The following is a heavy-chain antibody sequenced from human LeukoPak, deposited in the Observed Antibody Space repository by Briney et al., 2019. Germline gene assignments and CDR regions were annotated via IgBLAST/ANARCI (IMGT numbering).Heavy chain of an antibody. V-gene: IGHV3-23*01. CDR3: ARRRCTSTSCFADY. J-gene: IGHJ4*02. CDR2: ISGSGGST. D-gene: IGHD2-2*01. Sequence: GGSLRLSCAASGFTFSSYAMSWVRQAPGKGLEWVSAISGSGGSTYYADSVKGRFTISRDNSKNTLYPQMNSLRAEDTAVYYCARRRCTSTSCFADYWGQGTLVTVSS. CDR1: GFTFSSYA.